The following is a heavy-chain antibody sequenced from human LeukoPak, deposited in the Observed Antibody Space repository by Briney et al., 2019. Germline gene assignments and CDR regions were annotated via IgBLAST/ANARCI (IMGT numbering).Heavy chain of an antibody. D-gene: IGHD3-22*01. J-gene: IGHJ4*02. Sequence: PSETLSLTCTVSGGSISSYYWSWIRQSSGKGLEWIGYIYFSGSTNYNPSLKSRVTISVDTSKNQFSLKLSSVTAADTAVYYCARDYYDSSGYYWVGFDYWGQGTLVTVSS. CDR1: GGSISSYY. V-gene: IGHV4-59*01. CDR3: ARDYYDSSGYYWVGFDY. CDR2: IYFSGST.